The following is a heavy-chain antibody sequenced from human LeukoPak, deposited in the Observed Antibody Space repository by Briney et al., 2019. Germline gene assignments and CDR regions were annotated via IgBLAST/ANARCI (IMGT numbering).Heavy chain of an antibody. CDR1: GFTFSSYS. J-gene: IGHJ3*02. CDR2: IKSKTDGGTA. V-gene: IGHV3-15*01. D-gene: IGHD3-10*01. Sequence: PGGSLRLSCAASGFTFSSYSMNWVRQAPGKGLEWVGRIKSKTDGGTADYAAPVKGRFTISRDDSKNTLYLQMNSLKDEDTALYYCASYNAFDAFKIWGQGTMVTVSS. CDR3: ASYNAFDAFKI.